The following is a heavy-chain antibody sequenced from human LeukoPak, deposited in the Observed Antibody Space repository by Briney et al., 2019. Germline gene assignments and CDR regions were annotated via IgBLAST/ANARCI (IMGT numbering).Heavy chain of an antibody. D-gene: IGHD3-22*01. J-gene: IGHJ4*02. CDR3: ARDQRYYDSSGHLDY. CDR1: GYSFTRYF. V-gene: IGHV1-46*01. Sequence: ASVKVSCKASGYSFTRYFIHWVRQAPGQGLEWMGIINPSGSRTSYAQKFQGRVTMTRDTSTSTVYMELSSLRSEDTAVYYCARDQRYYDSSGHLDYWGQGTLVTVSS. CDR2: INPSGSRT.